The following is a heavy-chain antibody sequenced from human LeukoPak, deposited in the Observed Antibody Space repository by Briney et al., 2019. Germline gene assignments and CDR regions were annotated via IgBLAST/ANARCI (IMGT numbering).Heavy chain of an antibody. V-gene: IGHV3-49*04. CDR2: IRSKAYGGTT. D-gene: IGHD5-12*01. CDR3: TRSGYSGYDRPRA. CDR1: GFTFGGYA. J-gene: IGHJ5*02. Sequence: GGSLRLSCTASGFTFGGYAMSWVRQAPGKGLEWVGFIRSKAYGGTTEYAASVKGRFTISRDDSKSIAYLQMNSLKTEDTAVYYCTRSGYSGYDRPRAWGQGTLVTVSS.